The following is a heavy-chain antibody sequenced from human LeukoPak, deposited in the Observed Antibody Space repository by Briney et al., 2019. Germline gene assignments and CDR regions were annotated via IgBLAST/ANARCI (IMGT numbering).Heavy chain of an antibody. J-gene: IGHJ4*02. CDR1: GYSFSNYW. CDR3: ARSGGSGWDEGFDY. V-gene: IGHV5-51*01. CDR2: IYLGDSDT. D-gene: IGHD6-19*01. Sequence: GESLKISCKSSGYSFSNYWSAWVRQMPGKLLEWMWIIYLGDSDTRYSPSFQGQVTISDDKSISNAYLQWSSLKASDTATYYCARSGGSGWDEGFDYWGQGTLVTVSS.